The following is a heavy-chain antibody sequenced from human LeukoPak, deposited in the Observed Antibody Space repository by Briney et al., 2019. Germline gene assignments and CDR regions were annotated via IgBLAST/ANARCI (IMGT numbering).Heavy chain of an antibody. J-gene: IGHJ4*02. CDR2: ISGSGGST. CDR1: GLTFSSYA. Sequence: PGGSLRLSCAASGLTFSSYAMSWVHQAPGKGLEWVSIISGSGGSTYYADSVKGRFTISRDNSRNTLYLQMNSLRAEDTAVYYCAKDNGDYVGYFDYWGQGTLVTVSS. D-gene: IGHD4-17*01. CDR3: AKDNGDYVGYFDY. V-gene: IGHV3-23*01.